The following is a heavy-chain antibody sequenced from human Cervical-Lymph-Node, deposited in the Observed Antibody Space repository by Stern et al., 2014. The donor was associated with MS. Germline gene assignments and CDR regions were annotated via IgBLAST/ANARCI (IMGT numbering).Heavy chain of an antibody. V-gene: IGHV5-51*01. Sequence: EVQLVESGAEVKKPGEFLKISCKGSGYSFTNYWIGWGRQMPGKGLEWMGIIYPGDSDTRYSPSFQGQVTISADKSIRTASLQWSSLKASDTAMYYCARHCAKREQCAFDYWGQGTLVTVSS. J-gene: IGHJ4*02. CDR1: GYSFTNYW. D-gene: IGHD6-19*01. CDR2: IYPGDSDT. CDR3: ARHCAKREQCAFDY.